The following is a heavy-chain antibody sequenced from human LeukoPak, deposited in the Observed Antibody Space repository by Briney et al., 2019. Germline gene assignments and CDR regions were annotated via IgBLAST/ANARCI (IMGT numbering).Heavy chain of an antibody. D-gene: IGHD2-15*01. CDR1: GLTFSNVW. V-gene: IGHV3-15*07. Sequence: PGGSLRLSCAVSGLTFSNVWMNWVRQAPGKGLEWVAHIKSETNGGTADYAAAVEGRFTISRDDSKNTLYLQMNSLKIEDTAVYFCTTNPGSWGDFWGQGSLVTVSS. CDR2: IKSETNGGTA. J-gene: IGHJ4*02. CDR3: TTNPGSWGDF.